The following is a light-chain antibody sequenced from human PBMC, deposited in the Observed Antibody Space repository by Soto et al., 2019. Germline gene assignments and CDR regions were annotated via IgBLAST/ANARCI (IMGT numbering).Light chain of an antibody. CDR3: SLYTSSSTLV. Sequence: QSALTQPASVSGSPGQSITISCTGTSSDVGAYNYVSWYQQHPGKAPKLMIYDVSNRPSGVSNRFSGSKSGNTASLTISGLQPEDEADYYCSLYTSSSTLVFGGGTKLTVL. V-gene: IGLV2-14*01. J-gene: IGLJ2*01. CDR2: DVS. CDR1: SSDVGAYNY.